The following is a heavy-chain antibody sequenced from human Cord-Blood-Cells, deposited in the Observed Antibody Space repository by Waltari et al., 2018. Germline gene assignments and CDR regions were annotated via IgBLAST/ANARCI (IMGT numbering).Heavy chain of an antibody. Sequence: QVQLMQSGAEVKKPGSSVKVSCKGSGGTFSSYAISWVRQAPGQGPEWMGRIIPIIGIATYGLTVRFRGTLTADKSTSTAYVVLSGLRAEYSSVYYCARILYSGDDDYIDSCGEGTLVTVSS. CDR1: GGTFSSYA. CDR2: IIPIIGIA. V-gene: IGHV1-69*09. J-gene: IGHJ4*02. D-gene: IGHD5-12*01. CDR3: ARILYSGDDDYIDS.